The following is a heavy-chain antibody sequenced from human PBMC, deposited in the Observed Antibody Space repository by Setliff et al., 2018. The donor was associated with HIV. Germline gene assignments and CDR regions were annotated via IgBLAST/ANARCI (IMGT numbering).Heavy chain of an antibody. CDR3: AKDPNSSWHVGFYNYGMDV. Sequence: PGGSLRLSCAASGFTFSRYGMHWVRQAPGKGLEWVAFIRYDATDKYYAESVRGRFTISRDYSGNTLYLQMNSLRAEDSAVYYCAKDPNSSWHVGFYNYGMDVWGQGTTVTVSS. V-gene: IGHV3-30*02. CDR2: IRYDATDK. J-gene: IGHJ6*02. D-gene: IGHD6-13*01. CDR1: GFTFSRYG.